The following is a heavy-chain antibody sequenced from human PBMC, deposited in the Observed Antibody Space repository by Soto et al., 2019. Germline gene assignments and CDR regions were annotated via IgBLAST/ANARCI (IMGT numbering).Heavy chain of an antibody. Sequence: QLQLQESGSGLVKPSQTLSLTCAVSGGSISRGGYSWSWLRQPPGKGLEWIGYMYPSGSTYYNPSLKSRVTISIDRSKNQFSLKLSSVTAADTAVYYCARVPDYWGQGILVTVSS. J-gene: IGHJ4*02. D-gene: IGHD2-2*01. CDR1: GGSISRGGYS. CDR2: MYPSGST. CDR3: ARVPDY. V-gene: IGHV4-30-2*01.